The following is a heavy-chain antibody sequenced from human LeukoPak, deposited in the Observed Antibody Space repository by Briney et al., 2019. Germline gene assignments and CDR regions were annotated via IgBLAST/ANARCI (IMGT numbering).Heavy chain of an antibody. V-gene: IGHV3-7*01. D-gene: IGHD2-21*02. CDR3: VRGPHIGDCVDYLDS. J-gene: IGHJ4*02. CDR2: IKQGGNTK. CDR1: GFTFSNHW. Sequence: PGGSLRLSCVASGFTFSNHWMTWVRLAPGKGLEWVARIKQGGNTKHYEGSVKGRFTISRDDAQNTLYLQMDRLRAEDTAVYYCVRGPHIGDCVDYLDSWGQGTRVIVSS.